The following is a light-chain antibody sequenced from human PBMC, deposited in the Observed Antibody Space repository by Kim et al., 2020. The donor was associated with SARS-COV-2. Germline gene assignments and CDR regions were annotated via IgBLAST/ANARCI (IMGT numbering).Light chain of an antibody. Sequence: GQSITISCIGTSSDVGSYNYVSWYQQYPGKAPKLMIYDVSKRPSGVSNRFSGSKSGSTASLTISGLQAEDEADYYCNSFTSSNTWVFGGGTKPTVL. CDR2: DVS. CDR1: SSDVGSYNY. J-gene: IGLJ3*02. V-gene: IGLV2-14*04. CDR3: NSFTSSNTWV.